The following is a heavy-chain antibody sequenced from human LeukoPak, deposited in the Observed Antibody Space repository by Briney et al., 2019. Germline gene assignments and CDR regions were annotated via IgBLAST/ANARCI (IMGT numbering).Heavy chain of an antibody. J-gene: IGHJ4*02. CDR1: GFTFRSSA. CDR3: ARDRVGGTNYFDY. V-gene: IGHV3-33*08. D-gene: IGHD1-26*01. CDR2: IWYDGNNK. Sequence: PGGSLRLSCSASGFTFRSSAMHWVRQAPGKGLEWVAIIWYDGNNKFYADSVKGRFTISRDNSKNTLYLQMNSLRAEDTAVYYCARDRVGGTNYFDYWGQGTLVTVSS.